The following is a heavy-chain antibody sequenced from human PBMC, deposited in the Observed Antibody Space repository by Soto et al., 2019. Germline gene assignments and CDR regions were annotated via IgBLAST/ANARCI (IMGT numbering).Heavy chain of an antibody. D-gene: IGHD1-26*01. CDR1: GYTFTSYA. CDR2: INAGNGKT. Sequence: QVQLVQSGAEVKKPGASVKVSCKASGYTFTSYAMHWVRQAPGQRLEGMGWINAGNGKTKYSQKFQGRVTITRDTSASTAYMNLSSLRSEDTAVYYCARGGSIDWYGDLWGRGTLVTVSS. CDR3: ARGGSIDWYGDL. V-gene: IGHV1-3*01. J-gene: IGHJ2*01.